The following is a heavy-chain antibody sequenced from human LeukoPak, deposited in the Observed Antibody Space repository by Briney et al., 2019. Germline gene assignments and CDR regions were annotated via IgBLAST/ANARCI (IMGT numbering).Heavy chain of an antibody. CDR1: GFTFSSYE. CDR3: ARAYSYGPFYYYYMDV. V-gene: IGHV3-48*03. J-gene: IGHJ6*03. CDR2: ISSSGSTI. Sequence: GGSLRLSCAASGFTFSSYEMNWVRQAPGKGLEWVSYISSSGSTIYYADSVKGRFTISRDNAKNSLYLQMNSLRAEDTAVYYCARAYSYGPFYYYYMDVWGKGTTVTISS. D-gene: IGHD5-18*01.